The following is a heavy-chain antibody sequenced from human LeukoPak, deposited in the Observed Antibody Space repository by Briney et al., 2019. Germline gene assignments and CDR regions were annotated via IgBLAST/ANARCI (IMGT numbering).Heavy chain of an antibody. CDR1: GFTFDDYA. CDR3: AKSHRGYAPRRTYYYYMDV. D-gene: IGHD5-12*01. V-gene: IGHV3-9*01. CDR2: ISWNSGSI. Sequence: GGSLRLSCAASGFTFDDYAMHWVRQAPGKGLEWVSGISWNSGSIGYADSVKGRFTISRDNSKNTLYLQMNSLRAEDTAVYYCAKSHRGYAPRRTYYYYMDVWGKGTTVTVSS. J-gene: IGHJ6*03.